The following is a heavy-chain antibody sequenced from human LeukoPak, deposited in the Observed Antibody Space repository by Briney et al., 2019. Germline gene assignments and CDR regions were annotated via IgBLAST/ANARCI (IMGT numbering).Heavy chain of an antibody. D-gene: IGHD6-13*01. Sequence: PSETLSLTCTVSGYSISSGYNWGCIRQPPGKGLERIGIIYPTGSTYYNPSLKSRVTISVDTSKNQFSLKVSSVSAADTAVYYCARAYSSSWYWNWFDPWGQGTLVTVSS. V-gene: IGHV4-38-2*02. J-gene: IGHJ5*02. CDR2: IYPTGST. CDR1: GYSISSGYN. CDR3: ARAYSSSWYWNWFDP.